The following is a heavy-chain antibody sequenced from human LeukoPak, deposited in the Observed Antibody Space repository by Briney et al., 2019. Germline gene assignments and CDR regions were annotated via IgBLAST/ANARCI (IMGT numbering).Heavy chain of an antibody. CDR1: GYTFTNYG. CDR2: ISAYNGNT. Sequence: ASVKVSFKSSGYTFTNYGISWVRQAPGQGLEGMGWISAYNGNTNYAQKLQGRVTMTTDASTSTAYMELRSLRSDDTAVYYCARVRRYYGSGSYGAFEDYWGQGTLVTVSS. CDR3: ARVRRYYGSGSYGAFEDY. D-gene: IGHD3-10*01. V-gene: IGHV1-18*01. J-gene: IGHJ4*02.